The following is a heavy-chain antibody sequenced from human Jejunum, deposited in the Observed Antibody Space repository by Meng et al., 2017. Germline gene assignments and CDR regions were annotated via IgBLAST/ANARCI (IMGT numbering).Heavy chain of an antibody. CDR1: EFPFSRSW. V-gene: IGHV3-7*01. D-gene: IGHD3-10*01. CDR2: IREDGNEK. J-gene: IGHJ4*02. CDR3: AKNRFGSRPPEY. Sequence: GGSLRLSCEASEFPFSRSWMSWVRQAQGEGLEWVANIREDGNEKQYVDTVKGRFTVTRDNAYNSLYLQMSSLRAEETAVYYCAKNRFGSRPPEYWGQGTLVTVSS.